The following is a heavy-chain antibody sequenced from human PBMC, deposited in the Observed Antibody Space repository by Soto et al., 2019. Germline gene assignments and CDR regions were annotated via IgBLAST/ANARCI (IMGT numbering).Heavy chain of an antibody. CDR1: GGSISSGDYY. CDR2: IYYSGST. D-gene: IGHD6-13*01. Sequence: PSETLSLTCTVSGGSISSGDYYWSWIRQPPGKGLEWIGYIYYSGSTYYNPSLKSRVTISVDTSKNQFSLKLSSVTAADTAVYYCARDTRIAAAGHYYYGMDVWGQGTTVTVSS. V-gene: IGHV4-30-4*01. J-gene: IGHJ6*02. CDR3: ARDTRIAAAGHYYYGMDV.